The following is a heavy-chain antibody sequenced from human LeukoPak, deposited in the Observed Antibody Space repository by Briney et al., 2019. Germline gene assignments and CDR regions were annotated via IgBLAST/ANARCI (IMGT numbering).Heavy chain of an antibody. Sequence: AASVKVSCKASGCTFTGYYMHWVRRAPGQGLEWMGWINPNSGGTNYAQKFQGRVTMTRDTSISTAYMELSRLRSDDTAVYYCARGYDFWSGYYQRLDYWGQGTLVTVSS. CDR2: INPNSGGT. D-gene: IGHD3-3*01. CDR3: ARGYDFWSGYYQRLDY. J-gene: IGHJ4*02. CDR1: GCTFTGYY. V-gene: IGHV1-2*02.